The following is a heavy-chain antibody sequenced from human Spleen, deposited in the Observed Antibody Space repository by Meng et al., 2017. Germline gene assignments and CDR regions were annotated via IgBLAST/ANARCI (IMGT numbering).Heavy chain of an antibody. D-gene: IGHD3-16*02. Sequence: GESLKISCTASGFTFGDYAMSWFRQAPGKGLEWVGFIRNKPYGGTTEYAASVKGRFTISRDDSKSIAYLQMNSLKTEDTAVYYCTRAGRYDYVWGSYRSDYYYGMDVWGQGTMVTVSS. V-gene: IGHV3-49*03. J-gene: IGHJ6*02. CDR2: IRNKPYGGTT. CDR3: TRAGRYDYVWGSYRSDYYYGMDV. CDR1: GFTFGDYA.